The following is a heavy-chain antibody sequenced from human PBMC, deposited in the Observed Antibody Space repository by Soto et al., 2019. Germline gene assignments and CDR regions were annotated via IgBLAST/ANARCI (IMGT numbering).Heavy chain of an antibody. J-gene: IGHJ6*02. CDR3: ASELWFGGDYYGMDV. V-gene: IGHV4-31*03. CDR1: GGSISSGGYY. CDR2: IYYSGST. D-gene: IGHD3-10*01. Sequence: SETLSLTCTVSGGSISSGGYYWSWIRQHPGKGLEWIGYIYYSGSTYYNPSLKSRVTISVDTSKNQFSLKLSSVTAADTAVYYCASELWFGGDYYGMDVWGQGTTVTVSS.